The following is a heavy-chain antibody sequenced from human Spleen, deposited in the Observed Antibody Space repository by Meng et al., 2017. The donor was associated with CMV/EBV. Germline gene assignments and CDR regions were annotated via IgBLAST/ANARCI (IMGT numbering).Heavy chain of an antibody. CDR1: GYTFISYY. J-gene: IGHJ3*02. CDR2: INPSGGST. V-gene: IGHV1-46*01. Sequence: ASVKVSCKASGYTFISYYMHWVRQAPGQGLEWMGIINPSGGSTSYAQKFQGRVTMTRDTSTSTVYMELSSLRSEDTAVYYCAREMGGSYRRDAFDIWGQGTMVTVSS. CDR3: AREMGGSYRRDAFDI. D-gene: IGHD1-26*01.